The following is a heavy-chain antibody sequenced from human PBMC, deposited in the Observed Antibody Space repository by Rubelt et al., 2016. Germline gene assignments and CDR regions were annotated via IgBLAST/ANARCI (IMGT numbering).Heavy chain of an antibody. CDR2: INHSGST. J-gene: IGHJ4*02. V-gene: IGHV4-34*01. D-gene: IGHD3-10*01. CDR3: ARGPYGSGSYYTSFDY. CDR1: GGSFSGYY. Sequence: QVQLQQWGAGLLKPSETLSLTCAVYGGSFSGYYWSWIRQPPGKGLEWIGEINHSGSTNYNPSLKCRVTISVDTSKNQFSLKLGSVTAADTAVYYCARGPYGSGSYYTSFDYWGQGSMVTVSS.